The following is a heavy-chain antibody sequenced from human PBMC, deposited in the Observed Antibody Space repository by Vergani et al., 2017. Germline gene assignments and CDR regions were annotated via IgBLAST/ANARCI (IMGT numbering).Heavy chain of an antibody. D-gene: IGHD6-13*01. CDR3: AKDTGSSWPNXFDY. Sequence: EVQLVESGGGVVQPGGSLRLSCAASGFTFDDYAMHWVRQAPGKGLEWVSLISGDGGSTYYADSVKGRFTISRDNSKNSLYLQMNSLRTEDTALYYCAKDTGSSWPNXFDYWGQGTLVTVSS. CDR2: ISGDGGST. CDR1: GFTFDDYA. V-gene: IGHV3-43*02. J-gene: IGHJ4*02.